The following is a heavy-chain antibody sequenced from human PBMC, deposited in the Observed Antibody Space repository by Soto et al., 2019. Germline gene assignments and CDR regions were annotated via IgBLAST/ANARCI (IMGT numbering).Heavy chain of an antibody. Sequence: EVQLLESGGGLVQPGGSLRLSCVGSGFTFSSYDMTWVRQAPGKGLEWVSSFSFYGRRDNTYYADSVKGRFTIFRDNYRNTVYLQVDNLGVEGTAVYYCAKSRYNDNGGPNDRWGQGTLFTVSS. V-gene: IGHV3-23*01. CDR1: GFTFSSYD. D-gene: IGHD1-1*01. CDR2: FSFYGRRDNT. J-gene: IGHJ5*02. CDR3: AKSRYNDNGGPNDR.